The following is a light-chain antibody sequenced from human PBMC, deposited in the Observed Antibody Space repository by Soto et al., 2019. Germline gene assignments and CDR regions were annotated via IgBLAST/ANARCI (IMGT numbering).Light chain of an antibody. V-gene: IGKV1-6*01. CDR1: QDIRDD. J-gene: IGKJ1*01. Sequence: AIQMTQSPSSLSASVGDRVTMTCRASQDIRDDLSWYQQRPGRAPKLLLFAASRLEGGVPSRFSGSYSGRDFTLTISGLQPDDFATYYCQHYNSYSRTFGQGTKVEIK. CDR2: AAS. CDR3: QHYNSYSRT.